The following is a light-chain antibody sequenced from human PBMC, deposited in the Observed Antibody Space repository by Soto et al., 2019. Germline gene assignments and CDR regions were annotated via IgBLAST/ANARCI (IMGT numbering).Light chain of an antibody. Sequence: PGEIVTLSCRASQSVSSSYLTWYQQKPGQAPRLLIYGASSRATGIPDRFRGGGSGTDFTLTISRLEPEDFAVYYCQQFSSYPLTFGGGTKVDTK. CDR3: QQFSSYPLT. V-gene: IGKV3-20*01. CDR2: GAS. CDR1: QSVSSSY. J-gene: IGKJ4*01.